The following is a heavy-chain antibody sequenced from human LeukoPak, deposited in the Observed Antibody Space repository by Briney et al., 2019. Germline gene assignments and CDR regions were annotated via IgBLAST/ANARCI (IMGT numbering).Heavy chain of an antibody. J-gene: IGHJ5*02. V-gene: IGHV4-38-2*01. CDR2: IYHSGST. D-gene: IGHD4-17*01. CDR3: ARLTYGDYVWFDP. Sequence: SETLSLTCAVSGYSISSGYYWGWIRQPPGKGLEWIGSIYHSGSTYYSPSLKSRVTISVDTSKNQFSLKLSSVTAADTAVYYCARLTYGDYVWFDPWGQGTLVTVSS. CDR1: GYSISSGYY.